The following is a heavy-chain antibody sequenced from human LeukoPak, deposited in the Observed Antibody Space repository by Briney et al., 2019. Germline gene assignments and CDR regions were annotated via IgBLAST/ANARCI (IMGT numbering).Heavy chain of an antibody. CDR1: GHTFTSYD. D-gene: IGHD4-11*01. V-gene: IGHV1-2*02. Sequence: ASVKVSCKASGHTFTSYDINWVRQATGQGLEWMGWINPNSGGTNYAQKFQGRVTMTRDTSISTAYMELSRLRSDDTAVYYCAVTTVATVGYFQHWGQGTLVTVSS. J-gene: IGHJ1*01. CDR2: INPNSGGT. CDR3: AVTTVATVGYFQH.